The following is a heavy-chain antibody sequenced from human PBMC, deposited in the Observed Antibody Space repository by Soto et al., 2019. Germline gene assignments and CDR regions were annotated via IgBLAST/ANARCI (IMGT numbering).Heavy chain of an antibody. Sequence: RASVKVSCKASGYTFTGYQMHWVRQAPGQGLEWLGWINPNSGGTNYAQKFQGRVTMTRDTSISTAYMEVSRLRSDDTAVYFCARDSNYAYVSYYSDYWGQGALVTVSS. CDR1: GYTFTGYQ. CDR3: ARDSNYAYVSYYSDY. CDR2: INPNSGGT. J-gene: IGHJ4*02. V-gene: IGHV1-2*02. D-gene: IGHD2-21*01.